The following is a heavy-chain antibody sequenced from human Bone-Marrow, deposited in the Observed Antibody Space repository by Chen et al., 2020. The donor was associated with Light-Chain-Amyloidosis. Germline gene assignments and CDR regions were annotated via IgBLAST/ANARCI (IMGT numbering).Heavy chain of an antibody. CDR2: IIPIFGTA. CDR3: ARDWGAGSGSYYPY. CDR1: GYTFTSYY. D-gene: IGHD1-26*01. J-gene: IGHJ4*02. Sequence: QVQLVQSGAEVKKPGASVKVSCKASGYTFTSYYMHWVRQAPGQGLEWMGGIIPIFGTANYAQKFQGRVTITADESTSTAYMELTSLRSEDTAVYYCARDWGAGSGSYYPYWGQGTLVTVSS. V-gene: IGHV1-69*01.